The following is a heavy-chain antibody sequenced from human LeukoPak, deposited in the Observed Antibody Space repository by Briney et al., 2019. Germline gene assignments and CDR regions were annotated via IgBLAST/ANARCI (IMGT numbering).Heavy chain of an antibody. D-gene: IGHD6-19*01. CDR3: ARAKAVAPNFDY. CDR1: GESFSGYY. Sequence: SETLSLTCAVYGESFSGYYWSWIRQPPGKGLEWIGYIYYSGSTNYNPSLKSRVTISVDTSKNQFSLKLSSVTAADTAVYYCARAKAVAPNFDYWGQGTLVTVSS. V-gene: IGHV4-59*01. J-gene: IGHJ4*02. CDR2: IYYSGST.